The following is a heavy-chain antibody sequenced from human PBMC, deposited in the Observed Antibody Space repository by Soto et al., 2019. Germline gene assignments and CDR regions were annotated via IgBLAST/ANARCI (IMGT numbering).Heavy chain of an antibody. V-gene: IGHV3-53*04. J-gene: IGHJ3*02. CDR1: GFTVSSNY. Sequence: EVQLVESGGGLVQPGGSLRLSCAASGFTVSSNYMSWVRQAPGKGLEWVSVIYSGGSTYYADSVKGRFTISRHNSKNTLYLQMNSLRAEDTAVYYCARTYSSRVPDAFDIWGQGTMVTVSS. CDR2: IYSGGST. D-gene: IGHD6-19*01. CDR3: ARTYSSRVPDAFDI.